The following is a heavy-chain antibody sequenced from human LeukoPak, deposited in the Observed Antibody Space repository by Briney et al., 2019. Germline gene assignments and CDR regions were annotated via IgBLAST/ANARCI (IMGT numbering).Heavy chain of an antibody. D-gene: IGHD6-19*01. V-gene: IGHV1-46*01. CDR3: ARDRPPRSTAGVVAGMGRFDY. Sequence: ASVKVSCKASGYTFISHYMHWVRQAPGQGPEWMGIINPSGGSTSYAQKFQGRVTMTRVTSTSTVYMELSSLRSEDTAVYYCARDRPPRSTAGVVAGMGRFDYWGRGTLVTVSS. CDR2: INPSGGST. CDR1: GYTFISHY. J-gene: IGHJ4*02.